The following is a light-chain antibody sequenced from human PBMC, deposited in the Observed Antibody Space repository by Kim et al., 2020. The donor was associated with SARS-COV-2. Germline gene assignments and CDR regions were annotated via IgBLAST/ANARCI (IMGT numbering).Light chain of an antibody. V-gene: IGKV1-33*01. J-gene: IGKJ4*01. Sequence: SAPIGDSVTITCRASQDVSKYVNWYQQKPGKAPKLLIYDASIWETGVSARFSGSGSGRHFIFPIGSLQPEDLGTYYCQQDHKLPSFGGGTKVDIK. CDR3: QQDHKLPS. CDR2: DAS. CDR1: QDVSKY.